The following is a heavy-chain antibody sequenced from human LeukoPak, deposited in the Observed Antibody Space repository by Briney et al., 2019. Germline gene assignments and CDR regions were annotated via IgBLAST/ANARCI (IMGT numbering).Heavy chain of an antibody. CDR2: IYYSGST. J-gene: IGHJ6*03. D-gene: IGHD2-2*01. CDR1: GGSISSYY. Sequence: SETLSLTCTVSGGSISSYYWSWIRQPPGKGLEWIGYIYYSGSTNYNPSLKSRVTISVDTSKNQFSLKLSSVTAADTAVYYCARRRDIVVVPAAKSGYYYMDVWGKGTTVTISS. V-gene: IGHV4-59*12. CDR3: ARRRDIVVVPAAKSGYYYMDV.